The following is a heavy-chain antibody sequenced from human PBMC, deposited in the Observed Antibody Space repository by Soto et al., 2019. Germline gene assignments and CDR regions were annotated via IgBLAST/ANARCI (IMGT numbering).Heavy chain of an antibody. CDR2: IYWNDDK. Sequence: SGPTLVNPTQTLTLTCTFSGFSLSTSGVGVGWIRQPPGKALGWLALIYWNDDKRYSPSLKSRLTITKDTSKNQVVLTMTNMDPVDTVTYYCAHTRPYRKQQVVYFDYWGRGTLVTAPQ. CDR1: GFSLSTSGVG. D-gene: IGHD6-13*01. V-gene: IGHV2-5*01. CDR3: AHTRPYRKQQVVYFDY. J-gene: IGHJ4*02.